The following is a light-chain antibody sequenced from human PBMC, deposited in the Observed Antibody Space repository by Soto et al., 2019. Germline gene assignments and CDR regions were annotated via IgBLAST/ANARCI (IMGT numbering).Light chain of an antibody. CDR1: QGISTY. J-gene: IGKJ2*01. V-gene: IGKV1-39*01. Sequence: DIQMTQSPSSLSASVGDRVTITCRASQGISTYLVWYQQRQGRAPKLLIYDASSLLSGVPSRFSGSGSGTDFTLASSSLQPEDFATCHCQQSDRTPYTFGQGTKPETK. CDR2: DAS. CDR3: QQSDRTPYT.